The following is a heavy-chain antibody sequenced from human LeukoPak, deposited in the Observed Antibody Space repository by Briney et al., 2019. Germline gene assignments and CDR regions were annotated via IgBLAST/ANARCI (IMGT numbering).Heavy chain of an antibody. CDR1: GGSISNYY. V-gene: IGHV4-59*01. J-gene: IGHJ4*02. CDR2: IYYSGST. Sequence: SETLSLTCTVSGGSISNYYWSWIRQPPGKGLEWIGYIYYSGSTNYNPSLKSRVTISVDTSKNQFSLKLSSVTAADTAVYYCARVSGSYTPMYYFDYWGQGTLVTVSS. D-gene: IGHD1-26*01. CDR3: ARVSGSYTPMYYFDY.